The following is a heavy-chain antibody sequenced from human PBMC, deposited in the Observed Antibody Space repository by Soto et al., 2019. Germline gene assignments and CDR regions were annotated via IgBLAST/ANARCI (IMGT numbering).Heavy chain of an antibody. CDR3: ARSIAVAGTGAFDI. J-gene: IGHJ3*02. CDR2: IGTAGDT. Sequence: LRLSCAASGFTFSSYDMHWVRQATGKGLEWVSAIGTAGDTYYPGSVKGRFTISRENAKNSLYLQMNSLRAGDTAVYYCARSIAVAGTGAFDIWGQGTMVTVSS. CDR1: GFTFSSYD. V-gene: IGHV3-13*01. D-gene: IGHD6-19*01.